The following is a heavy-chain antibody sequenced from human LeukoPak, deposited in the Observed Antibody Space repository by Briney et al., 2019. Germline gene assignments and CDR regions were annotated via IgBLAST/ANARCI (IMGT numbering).Heavy chain of an antibody. Sequence: GGSLRLSCAASGFTFSSYAMNWVRQAPGKGLEWVSGISGNGGSTYYADSVKGRFTISRDNSKDTLYLQMNSLRAEDTAVYYCAKDLTFDYWGQGTLVTVSS. CDR2: ISGNGGST. CDR1: GFTFSSYA. CDR3: AKDLTFDY. J-gene: IGHJ4*02. V-gene: IGHV3-23*01.